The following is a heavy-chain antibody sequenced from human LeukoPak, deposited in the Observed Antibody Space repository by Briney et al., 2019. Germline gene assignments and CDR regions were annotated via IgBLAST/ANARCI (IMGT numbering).Heavy chain of an antibody. CDR2: INWNGGST. CDR1: GFTFDNYG. J-gene: IGHJ6*03. Sequence: PGGSLRLSCAASGFTFDNYGMTWVRQAPGKGLEWDSGINWNGGSTIYADSVKGRFTISRDNAKNSLYLQMNSLRAEDTALYHCARGNYYYYYYMDVWGKGTTVTVSS. V-gene: IGHV3-20*01. CDR3: ARGNYYYYYYMDV.